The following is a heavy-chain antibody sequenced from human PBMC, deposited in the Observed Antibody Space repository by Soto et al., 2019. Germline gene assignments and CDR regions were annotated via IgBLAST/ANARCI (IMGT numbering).Heavy chain of an antibody. CDR3: AKLRAKSHIAVASDY. V-gene: IGHV3-23*01. Sequence: EVQLLESGGGLVQPGGSLRLSCAASGFTFGNFAMSWVRQAPGKGLEWVSAITGSGDTLYYADSVKGRFTISRDNSKNTLYLQMNSLIAEDTAVYFCAKLRAKSHIAVASDYWGQGTLVTVSS. D-gene: IGHD6-19*01. CDR1: GFTFGNFA. J-gene: IGHJ4*02. CDR2: ITGSGDTL.